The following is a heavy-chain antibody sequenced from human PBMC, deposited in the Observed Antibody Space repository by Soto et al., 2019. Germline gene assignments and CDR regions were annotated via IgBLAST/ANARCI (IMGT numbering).Heavy chain of an antibody. CDR1: GFTFSSYW. CDR2: IKQDGSEK. D-gene: IGHD6-19*01. J-gene: IGHJ4*02. Sequence: ESGGGLVQPGGSLRLSCVASGFTFSSYWMSWVRQAPGKGLEWVANIKQDGSEKYYVDSVKGRFTISRDNARNSLFLQLNSLRAEDTAVYYCARGSYGSGPYYFDYWGQGTLVTVSS. CDR3: ARGSYGSGPYYFDY. V-gene: IGHV3-7*01.